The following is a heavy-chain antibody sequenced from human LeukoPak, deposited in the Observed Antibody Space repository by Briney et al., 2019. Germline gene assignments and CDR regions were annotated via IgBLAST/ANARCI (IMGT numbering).Heavy chain of an antibody. CDR1: GGSISSYC. CDR2: IYYSGST. J-gene: IGHJ5*02. V-gene: IGHV4-59*01. Sequence: SETLSLTFTVSGGSISSYCWSWIRQPPGKGPEWIGYIYYSGSTNYNPSLKSRVTISVDTSKNQFSLKLSSVTAADTAVYYCARDRSPRGYNPNWFDPWGQGTLVTVSS. CDR3: ARDRSPRGYNPNWFDP. D-gene: IGHD5-24*01.